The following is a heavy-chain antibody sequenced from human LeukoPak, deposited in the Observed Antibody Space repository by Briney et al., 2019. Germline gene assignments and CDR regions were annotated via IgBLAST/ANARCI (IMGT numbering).Heavy chain of an antibody. Sequence: ASVKVSCKASGYTFTGYYMHWVRQAPGQGLEWMGRINPNSGGTNHAQKFQGRVTMTRDTSISTAYMELSRLRSDDTAVYYCARERNVDTAMVSEFDYWGQGTLVTVSS. CDR3: ARERNVDTAMVSEFDY. D-gene: IGHD5-18*01. CDR2: INPNSGGT. J-gene: IGHJ4*02. CDR1: GYTFTGYY. V-gene: IGHV1-2*06.